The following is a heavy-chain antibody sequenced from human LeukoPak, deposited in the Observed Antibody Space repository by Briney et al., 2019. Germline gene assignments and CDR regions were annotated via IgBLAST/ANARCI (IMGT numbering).Heavy chain of an antibody. V-gene: IGHV3-48*03. D-gene: IGHD2-15*01. Sequence: GSPRLSCAASGFTFSSYEMNWVRQALGKGLEWVSYISSSGSTIYYADSVKGRFTISRDNAKNSLYLQMNSLRAEDTAVYYCARALEVAASDYWGQGTLVSVSS. CDR1: GFTFSSYE. CDR2: ISSSGSTI. J-gene: IGHJ4*02. CDR3: ARALEVAASDY.